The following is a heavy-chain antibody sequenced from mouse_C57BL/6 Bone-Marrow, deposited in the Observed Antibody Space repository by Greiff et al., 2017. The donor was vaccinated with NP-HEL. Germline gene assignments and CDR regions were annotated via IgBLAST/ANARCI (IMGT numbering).Heavy chain of an antibody. J-gene: IGHJ4*01. CDR2: IRNKANGYTT. Sequence: EVKLVESGGGLVQPGGSLSLSCAASGFTFTDYYMSWVRQPPGKALEWLGFIRNKANGYTTEYSASVKGRFTISRDNSQSILYLQMNALRAEDSATYYCARRKRDDARYYYAMDYWGQGTSVTVSS. CDR1: GFTFTDYY. V-gene: IGHV7-3*01. D-gene: IGHD2-14*01. CDR3: ARRKRDDARYYYAMDY.